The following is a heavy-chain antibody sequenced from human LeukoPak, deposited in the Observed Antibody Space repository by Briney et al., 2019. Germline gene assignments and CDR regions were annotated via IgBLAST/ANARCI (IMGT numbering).Heavy chain of an antibody. CDR1: GFTFSSYS. Sequence: QPGGPLRLSCAASGFTFSSYSMNWVRQAPGKGLEWVSYISSSSSTIYYADSVKGRFTISRDNAKNSLYLQMNSLRAEDTAVYYCAREAIVGATTDAFDIWGQGTMVTVSS. V-gene: IGHV3-48*04. D-gene: IGHD1-26*01. CDR3: AREAIVGATTDAFDI. J-gene: IGHJ3*02. CDR2: ISSSSSTI.